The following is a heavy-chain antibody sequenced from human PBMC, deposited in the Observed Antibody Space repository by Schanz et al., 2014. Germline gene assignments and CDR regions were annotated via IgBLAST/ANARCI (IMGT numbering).Heavy chain of an antibody. D-gene: IGHD3-10*01. V-gene: IGHV3-30*02. CDR1: GFTFSSYG. J-gene: IGHJ5*02. CDR2: IRFDGSDK. Sequence: QVQLVESGGGVVQPGGSLRLSCAASGFTFSSYGMHWVRQAPGKGLEWVTFIRFDGSDKYYADSVKGRFSVSRDNSKNTLYLQMNSLRADDTAVYYCAKDQLAYYRGSGYNWFDPWGQGTLVTVSS. CDR3: AKDQLAYYRGSGYNWFDP.